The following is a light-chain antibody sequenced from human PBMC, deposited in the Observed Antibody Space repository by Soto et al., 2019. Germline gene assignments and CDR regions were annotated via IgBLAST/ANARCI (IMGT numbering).Light chain of an antibody. CDR1: QGISSY. Sequence: IQLTQSPSSLSASVGDIFTITCRASQGISSYLAWYQQKPGKAPKLLIYAASTLQSGVPSRFSGSGSGADFTLTSSSLQPEDFATYYCQQLNSYPITFGQGTRLEIK. J-gene: IGKJ5*01. CDR2: AAS. CDR3: QQLNSYPIT. V-gene: IGKV1-9*01.